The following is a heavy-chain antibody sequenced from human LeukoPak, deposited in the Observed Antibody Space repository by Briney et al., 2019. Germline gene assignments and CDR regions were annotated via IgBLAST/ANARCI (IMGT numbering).Heavy chain of an antibody. J-gene: IGHJ4*02. Sequence: GGSLRLSCAAPGITFNYAWMTWVRQAPGKGLEWVARIKSKADGGTTEYVAPVKGRFTISRDDSQNMLYLQMNSLNTEDSAVYYCAALGTGFFNYWGQGTLVTVSS. V-gene: IGHV3-15*01. CDR1: GITFNYAW. CDR2: IKSKADGGTT. D-gene: IGHD2-8*02. CDR3: AALGTGFFNY.